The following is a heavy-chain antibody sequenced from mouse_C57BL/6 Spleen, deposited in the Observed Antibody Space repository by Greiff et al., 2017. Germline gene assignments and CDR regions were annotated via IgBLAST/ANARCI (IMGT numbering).Heavy chain of an antibody. J-gene: IGHJ1*03. CDR2: IYPGDGDT. V-gene: IGHV1-82*01. CDR1: GYAFSSSR. Sequence: VQVVESGPELVKPGASVKISCKASGYAFSSSRMNWVKQRPGKGLEWIGRIYPGDGDTNYNGKFKGKATLTADKSSSTAYMQLSILTSEDSAVYFCARFLYDYDKVWYFDVWGTGTTVTVSS. D-gene: IGHD2-4*01. CDR3: ARFLYDYDKVWYFDV.